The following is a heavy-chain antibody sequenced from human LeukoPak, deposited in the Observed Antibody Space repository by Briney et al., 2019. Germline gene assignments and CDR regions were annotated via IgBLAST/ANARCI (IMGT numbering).Heavy chain of an antibody. CDR2: IKEDGGEK. D-gene: IGHD4-17*01. Sequence: PGGSLRLSCAASGFTLSSYWMSWVRQAPGKGLEWVANIKEDGGEKYYVDSVKGRFTISRDNARNSLYLQMNSLRAEDTAVYYCARALMEDYGDPTVALDYWGQGTLVTVSS. CDR3: ARALMEDYGDPTVALDY. J-gene: IGHJ4*02. CDR1: GFTLSSYW. V-gene: IGHV3-7*01.